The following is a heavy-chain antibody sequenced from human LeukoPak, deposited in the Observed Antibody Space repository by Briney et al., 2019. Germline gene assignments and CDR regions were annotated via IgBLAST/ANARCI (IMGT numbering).Heavy chain of an antibody. CDR1: GGSISSSKYY. J-gene: IGHJ3*02. V-gene: IGHV4-61*05. CDR2: VHYTGST. CDR3: ARDRGYTYPDAFDI. Sequence: PSETLSLTCTVSGGSISSSKYYWGWIRQPPGKGLEWIGYVHYTGSTNYNPSLKSRLTISLDMSQNQFSLRLSSVTAADTAVYYCARDRGYTYPDAFDIWGQGTMVTASS. D-gene: IGHD5-18*01.